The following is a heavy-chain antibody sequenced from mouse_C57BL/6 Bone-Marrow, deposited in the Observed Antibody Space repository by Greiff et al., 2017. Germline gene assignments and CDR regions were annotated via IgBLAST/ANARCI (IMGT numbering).Heavy chain of an antibody. Sequence: QVQLQQPGAELVKPGASVKLSCKASGYTFTEYTIPWVKQRPGPGLEWIGGIYPGSGSTKYNEKFKDKATLTVDKSSSTVYMELSSVTSEDSAGEFCASLCYDYASGYFDYWGQGTTVTVSA. D-gene: IGHD2-4*01. CDR3: ASLCYDYASGYFDY. V-gene: IGHV1-62-2*01. CDR2: IYPGSGST. J-gene: IGHJ2*01. CDR1: GYTFTEYT.